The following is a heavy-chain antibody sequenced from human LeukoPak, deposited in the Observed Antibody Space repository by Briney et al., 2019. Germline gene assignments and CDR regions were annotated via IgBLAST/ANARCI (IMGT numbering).Heavy chain of an antibody. Sequence: KPSETLSLTCAVYGGSFSGYYWSWIRQPPGKGLEWIGEINHSGSTYYNPSLKSRVTISVDTSKNQFSLKLSSVTAADTAVYYCARAGRHVGATSRWFQRAFDIWGQGTMVTVSS. V-gene: IGHV4-34*01. CDR1: GGSFSGYY. J-gene: IGHJ3*02. CDR2: INHSGST. D-gene: IGHD1-26*01. CDR3: ARAGRHVGATSRWFQRAFDI.